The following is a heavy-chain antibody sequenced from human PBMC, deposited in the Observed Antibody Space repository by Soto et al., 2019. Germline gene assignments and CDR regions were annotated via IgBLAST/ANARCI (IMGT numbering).Heavy chain of an antibody. CDR2: ISGGGGST. V-gene: IGHV3-23*01. Sequence: PGGSLRLSCAASGFTFSSYAMSWVRQAPGKGLEWVSAISGGGGSTYYADSVKGRFTISRDNSKNTLYLQMNSLRAEDTAVYYCAKDFRSGIAAPGYYGMDVWGQGTPVTVYS. D-gene: IGHD6-13*01. CDR1: GFTFSSYA. J-gene: IGHJ6*02. CDR3: AKDFRSGIAAPGYYGMDV.